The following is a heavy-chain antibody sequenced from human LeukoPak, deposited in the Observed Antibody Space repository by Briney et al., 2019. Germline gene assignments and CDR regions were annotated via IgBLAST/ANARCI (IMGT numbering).Heavy chain of an antibody. D-gene: IGHD6-6*01. V-gene: IGHV4-30-2*01. CDR3: ARYSSSGAFDI. Sequence: PSETLSLTCTVSGGSISSGDYFWSWIRQPPGKGPEWIGHIYRSGSTYYNPSLNSRVTISVDRSKNQFSLNLSFVTAADTAVYYCARYSSSGAFDIWGQGTMVTVSS. J-gene: IGHJ3*02. CDR1: GGSISSGDYF. CDR2: IYRSGST.